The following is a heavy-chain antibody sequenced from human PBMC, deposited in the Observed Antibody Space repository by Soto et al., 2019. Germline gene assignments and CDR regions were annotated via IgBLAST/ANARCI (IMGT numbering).Heavy chain of an antibody. J-gene: IGHJ5*02. CDR1: GYTFTGHY. V-gene: IGHV1-2*02. D-gene: IGHD1-26*01. CDR2: INPNNGGA. Sequence: AAGKVSCESSGYTFTGHYMHWVRQAPGQGLEWMGWINPNNGGANYAQKFQGRVTMTRDTSISTAYMELSRLRSDDTAVYYCARKKVERDWFDPWGQGTLVTVSS. CDR3: ARKKVERDWFDP.